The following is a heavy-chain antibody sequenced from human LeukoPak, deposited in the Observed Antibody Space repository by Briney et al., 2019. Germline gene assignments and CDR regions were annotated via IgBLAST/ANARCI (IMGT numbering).Heavy chain of an antibody. J-gene: IGHJ4*02. D-gene: IGHD6-19*01. CDR2: IIEGGDVK. CDR3: ARVGKNGWDFDH. V-gene: IGHV3-7*01. Sequence: PGGSLRLSCAASGFTFSAYWMTWVRQAPGKGLAWVANIIEGGDVKYYVDSVKGRFTISRGNTKNSLYLQMTSLRADDTAVYYCARVGKNGWDFDHWGQGTLVTVSS. CDR1: GFTFSAYW.